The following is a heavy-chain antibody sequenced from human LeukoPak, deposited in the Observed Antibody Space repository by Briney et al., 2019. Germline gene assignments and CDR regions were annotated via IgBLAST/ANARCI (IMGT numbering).Heavy chain of an antibody. CDR1: GFTFSSYG. Sequence: GGSLRLSCAASGFTFSSYGMHWVRQAPGKGLEWVAFIRYDENNKYYADSVKGRFTISRDNSKNTLYLQMHSLRAEDTAVYYCAKDKTYYCDDSGFDYWGQGTLVTVSS. V-gene: IGHV3-30*02. CDR2: IRYDENNK. CDR3: AKDKTYYCDDSGFDY. D-gene: IGHD3-22*01. J-gene: IGHJ4*02.